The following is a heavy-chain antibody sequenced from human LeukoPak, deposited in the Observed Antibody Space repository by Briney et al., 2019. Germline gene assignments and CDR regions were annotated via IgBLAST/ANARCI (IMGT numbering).Heavy chain of an antibody. CDR1: GYTFTSYG. Sequence: GASVKVSCKASGYTFTSYGISWVRQAPGQGLEWMGWISAYNGNTNYAQKLQGRVTMTTDTSTSTACMELRSLRSDDTAVYYCARSGDIVVVPAAQGYFDYWGQGTLVTVSS. CDR2: ISAYNGNT. D-gene: IGHD2-2*01. J-gene: IGHJ4*02. V-gene: IGHV1-18*04. CDR3: ARSGDIVVVPAAQGYFDY.